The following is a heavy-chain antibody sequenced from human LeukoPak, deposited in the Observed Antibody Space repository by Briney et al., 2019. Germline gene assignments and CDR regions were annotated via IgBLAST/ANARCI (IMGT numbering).Heavy chain of an antibody. CDR1: GFPFSSYE. CDR2: VHGDGYSI. CDR3: ATAQVGAPTDF. D-gene: IGHD1-26*01. J-gene: IGHJ4*02. V-gene: IGHV3-74*01. Sequence: GGSLRLSCTASGFPFSSYEIYWVRQAPGKGLVWVARVHGDGYSISYADSVRGRFTIFRDNAKDTLYLHMNSLRPEDTAVYYCATAQVGAPTDFWGQGTRVTVSS.